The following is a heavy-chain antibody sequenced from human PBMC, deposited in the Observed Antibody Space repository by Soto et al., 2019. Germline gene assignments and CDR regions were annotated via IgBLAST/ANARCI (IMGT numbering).Heavy chain of an antibody. CDR1: GLTFSSYW. CDR2: INSDGSST. D-gene: IGHD6-13*01. CDR3: ARDRRSIAAARTSGMDV. J-gene: IGHJ6*02. Sequence: GGSLRLSCAASGLTFSSYWMHWVRQAPGKGLVWVSRINSDGSSTSYADSVKGRFTISRDNAKNTLYLQMNSLRAEDTAVYYCARDRRSIAAARTSGMDVWGQGTTVTVSS. V-gene: IGHV3-74*01.